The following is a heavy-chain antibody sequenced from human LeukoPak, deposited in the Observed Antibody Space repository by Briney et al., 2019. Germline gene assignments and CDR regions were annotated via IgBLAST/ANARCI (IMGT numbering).Heavy chain of an antibody. J-gene: IGHJ5*01. D-gene: IGHD2-2*01. CDR2: VYHSGST. V-gene: IGHV4-38-2*02. Sequence: PSETLSLTCTVSGYSISSGDYWVWIRQPPGKGLEWIGSVYHSGSTYFNPSLKSRLAMSVDTSNNHFSLRLTSLTAADTAIYYCARNCSTTYAGIIINLFDSWGQGTLVAVSS. CDR1: GYSISSGDY. CDR3: ARNCSTTYAGIIINLFDS.